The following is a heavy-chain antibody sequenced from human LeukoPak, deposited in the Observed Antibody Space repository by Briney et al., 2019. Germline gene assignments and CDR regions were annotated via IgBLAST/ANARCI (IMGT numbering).Heavy chain of an antibody. Sequence: ASVKVSCKASGYTFTSYGISWVRQAPGQGLEWMGWISAYNGNTNYAQKLQGRVTMTTDTSTSTAYMELRSLRSDNTAVYYCARSGDYYDSSGYLHYWGQGTLVTVSS. J-gene: IGHJ4*02. CDR2: ISAYNGNT. CDR1: GYTFTSYG. D-gene: IGHD3-22*01. CDR3: ARSGDYYDSSGYLHY. V-gene: IGHV1-18*01.